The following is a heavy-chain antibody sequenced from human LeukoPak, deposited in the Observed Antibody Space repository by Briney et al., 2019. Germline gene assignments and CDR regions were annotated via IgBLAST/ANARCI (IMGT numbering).Heavy chain of an antibody. Sequence: GGSLRLSCAASGFTVSSNYMSWVRQAPGKGLEWVSVIYSGGSTYYADSVKGRFTISRDNSKNTLYLQMNSLRAEDTAVYYCARVNWNYGLGAFDIWGQGTMVTVSS. D-gene: IGHD1-7*01. CDR2: IYSGGST. CDR3: ARVNWNYGLGAFDI. CDR1: GFTVSSNY. V-gene: IGHV3-53*01. J-gene: IGHJ3*02.